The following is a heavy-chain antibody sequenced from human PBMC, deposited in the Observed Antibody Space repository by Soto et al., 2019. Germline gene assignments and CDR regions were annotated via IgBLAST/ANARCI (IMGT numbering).Heavy chain of an antibody. CDR2: ISAYNGNT. CDR3: ASLVGVSYGDYDAFDI. Sequence: ASVKVSCKASGYTFTSYGISWVRQAPGQGLEWMGWISAYNGNTNYAQKLQGRVTMTTGTSTSTAYMELRSLRSDDTAVYYCASLVGVSYGDYDAFDIWGQGTMVTVSS. J-gene: IGHJ3*02. CDR1: GYTFTSYG. V-gene: IGHV1-18*01. D-gene: IGHD4-17*01.